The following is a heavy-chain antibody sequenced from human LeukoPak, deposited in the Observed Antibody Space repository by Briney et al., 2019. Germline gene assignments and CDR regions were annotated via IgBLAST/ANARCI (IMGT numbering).Heavy chain of an antibody. J-gene: IGHJ6*03. Sequence: PGGSLRLSCAASGFTFSDYYMGWIRQAPGKGLEWVSYISNRGNNIYYADSVKGRFTISRDNAKNSLYLQMNSLRAEDTAVYYCAKDRVATERYYMDVWGKGTTVTISS. D-gene: IGHD6-13*01. CDR3: AKDRVATERYYMDV. CDR2: ISNRGNNI. CDR1: GFTFSDYY. V-gene: IGHV3-11*01.